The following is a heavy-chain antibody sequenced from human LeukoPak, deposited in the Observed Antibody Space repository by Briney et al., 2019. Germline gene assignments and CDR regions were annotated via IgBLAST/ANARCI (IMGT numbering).Heavy chain of an antibody. CDR3: ARRGGYSPNRKSEYFQH. CDR1: GGSISSSSYY. D-gene: IGHD6-25*01. Sequence: AETLSLTCTVSGGSISSSSYYWGWIRQPPGKGLEWIGSIYYSGSTYYNPSLKSRVTISVDTSNNQFSLKLSSVTAADTAVYYCARRGGYSPNRKSEYFQHWGQGTLVTVSS. CDR2: IYYSGST. J-gene: IGHJ1*01. V-gene: IGHV4-39*01.